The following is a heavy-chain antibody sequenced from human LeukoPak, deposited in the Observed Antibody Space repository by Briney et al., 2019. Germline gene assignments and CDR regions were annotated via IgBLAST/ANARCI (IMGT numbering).Heavy chain of an antibody. J-gene: IGHJ5*02. D-gene: IGHD3-10*01. CDR1: GYTFTGYY. CDR2: INPNSGGT. CDR3: ARGGGYYYGSGSYWFDP. V-gene: IGHV1-2*02. Sequence: ASVKVSCKASGYTFTGYYMHWVRQAPGQGLEWMGWINPNSGGTNYAQKFQGRVTMTRDTSISTAYMELSRLRSDDTAVYYCARGGGYYYGSGSYWFDPWGQGTLVTVSS.